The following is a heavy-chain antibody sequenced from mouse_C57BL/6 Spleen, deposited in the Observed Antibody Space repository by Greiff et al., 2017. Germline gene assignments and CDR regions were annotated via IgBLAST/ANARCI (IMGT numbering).Heavy chain of an antibody. J-gene: IGHJ1*03. CDR3: ARDGTGTGGYFDV. CDR1: GFTFSSYA. V-gene: IGHV5-4*01. CDR2: ISDGGSYT. Sequence: VQLKESGGGLVKPGGSLKLSCAASGFTFSSYAMSWVRQTPEKRLEWVATISDGGSYTYYPDNVKGRFTISRDNAKNNLYLQMSHLKSEDTAMYYCARDGTGTGGYFDVWGTGTTVTVSS. D-gene: IGHD4-1*01.